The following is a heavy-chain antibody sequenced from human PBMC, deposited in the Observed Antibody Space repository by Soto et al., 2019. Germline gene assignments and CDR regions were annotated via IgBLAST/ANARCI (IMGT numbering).Heavy chain of an antibody. CDR3: AILGNYYQSLDP. CDR2: IYYSGST. D-gene: IGHD3-10*01. J-gene: IGHJ5*02. Sequence: SETLSLTCTVSGGSISSGDYYWSWIRQPPGKGLEWIGYIYYSGSTYYNPSLKSRVTISVDTSKNQFSLKLSSVTAADTAVYYCAILGNYYQSLDPWGPGTLLTVSS. CDR1: GGSISSGDYY. V-gene: IGHV4-30-4*01.